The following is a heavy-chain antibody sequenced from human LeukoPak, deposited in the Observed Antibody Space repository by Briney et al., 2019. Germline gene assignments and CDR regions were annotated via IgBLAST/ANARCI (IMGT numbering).Heavy chain of an antibody. J-gene: IGHJ5*02. CDR3: ARRARDRGSGKGNWFDP. V-gene: IGHV4-30-2*01. D-gene: IGHD3-10*01. CDR1: GGSFSGYY. Sequence: PSETLSLTCAVYGGSFSGYYWSWIRQPPGKGLEWIGYIYHSGSTYYNPSLKSRVTISVDRSKNQFSLKLSSVTAADTAVYYCARRARDRGSGKGNWFDPWGQGTLVTVSS. CDR2: IYHSGST.